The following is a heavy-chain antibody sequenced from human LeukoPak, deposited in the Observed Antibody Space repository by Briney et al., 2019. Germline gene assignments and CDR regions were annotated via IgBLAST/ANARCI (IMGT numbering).Heavy chain of an antibody. CDR2: INHSGST. CDR1: GESFSGYY. Sequence: TTPETLSLTCAVYGESFSGYYWSWIRQPPGKGLEWIGEINHSGSTNYNPSLKSRVTISVDTSKNQFSLKLSSVTAADTAVYYCASTGGDCSFDYWGQGTLVTVSS. D-gene: IGHD2-21*02. CDR3: ASTGGDCSFDY. V-gene: IGHV4-34*01. J-gene: IGHJ4*02.